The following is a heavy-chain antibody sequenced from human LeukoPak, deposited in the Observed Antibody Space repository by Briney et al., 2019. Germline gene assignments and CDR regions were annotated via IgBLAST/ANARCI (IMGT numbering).Heavy chain of an antibody. CDR3: ARFLYGSGSYYFDY. J-gene: IGHJ4*02. Sequence: SETLSLTCTVSGGSISSYYWSWLRQPPGKGLEWIGYIYYSGSTNYSPSLKSRVTISVDTSKNQFSLKLSSVTAADTAVYYCARFLYGSGSYYFDYWGQGTLVTVSS. CDR1: GGSISSYY. CDR2: IYYSGST. V-gene: IGHV4-59*08. D-gene: IGHD3-10*01.